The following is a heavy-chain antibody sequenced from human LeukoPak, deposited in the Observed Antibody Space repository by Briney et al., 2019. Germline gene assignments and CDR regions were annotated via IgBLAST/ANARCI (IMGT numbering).Heavy chain of an antibody. V-gene: IGHV4-59*01. D-gene: IGHD2-2*01. CDR3: ARGVVYTGFDY. CDR2: IYYSGST. Sequence: PSETLSLTCTVSGGSISSYYWSWIRQPPGKGLEWIGYIYYSGSTNYNPSLKSRVTISVDTSKNQFSLKLSSVTAADTAVYHCARGVVYTGFDYWGQGTLVTVFS. CDR1: GGSISSYY. J-gene: IGHJ4*02.